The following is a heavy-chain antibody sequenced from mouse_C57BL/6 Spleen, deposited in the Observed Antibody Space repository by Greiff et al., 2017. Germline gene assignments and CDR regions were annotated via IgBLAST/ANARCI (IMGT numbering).Heavy chain of an antibody. CDR3: ARKGDNWDDFDY. CDR2: IYPGDGDT. CDR1: GYAFSSYW. V-gene: IGHV1-80*01. Sequence: QVQLQQSGAELVKPGASVKISCKASGYAFSSYWMNWVKQRPGKGLEWIGQIYPGDGDTNYNGKFKGKATLTADKSSSTAYMQLSSLTSEDSAVYFCARKGDNWDDFDYWGKGTTLAVSS. J-gene: IGHJ2*01. D-gene: IGHD4-1*01.